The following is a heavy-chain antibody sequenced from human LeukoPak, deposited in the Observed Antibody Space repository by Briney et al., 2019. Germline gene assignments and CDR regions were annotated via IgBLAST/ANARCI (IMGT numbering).Heavy chain of an antibody. J-gene: IGHJ4*02. D-gene: IGHD5-18*01. CDR1: GGTISSYY. CDR2: LYYRGST. CDR3: ARGAKSYGYSYGMRGTYSARFLDY. Sequence: PSETLSLTCTVSGGTISSYYWSWLRQPPGKGREWIGYLYYRGSTSSNTSLKSRVTISVDTSKNQFSLKLSSVAAAETAVYYCARGAKSYGYSYGMRGTYSARFLDYWGQGTLVTVSS. V-gene: IGHV4-59*12.